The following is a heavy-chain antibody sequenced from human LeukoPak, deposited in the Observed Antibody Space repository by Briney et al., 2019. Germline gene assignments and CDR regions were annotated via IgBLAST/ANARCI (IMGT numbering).Heavy chain of an antibody. J-gene: IGHJ6*03. Sequence: SETLSLTCTVSGGSISSSSYYWGWIRQPPGKGLEWIASIYYSGNTYYNPSLKSRVTISVDTSKNQFSLKLSSVTAADTAVYYCARDGQYYMDVWGKGTTVTVSS. CDR2: IYYSGNT. CDR3: ARDGQYYMDV. CDR1: GGSISSSSYY. V-gene: IGHV4-39*07.